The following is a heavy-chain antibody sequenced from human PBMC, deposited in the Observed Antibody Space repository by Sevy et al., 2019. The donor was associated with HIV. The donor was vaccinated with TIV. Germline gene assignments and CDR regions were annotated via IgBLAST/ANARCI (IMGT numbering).Heavy chain of an antibody. V-gene: IGHV4-30-4*08. D-gene: IGHD5-18*01. CDR2: IYSSGGT. CDR3: ASKRGYSSGPFDY. Sequence: SETLSLTCTVSGGSISSRSSYWGRIRQPPGKGLQWIGYIYSSGGTYYNPFLNSRVSMSVDTSKNQFSLKLSSVTAADTAVYYCASKRGYSSGPFDYWGQGTLVTVSS. CDR1: GGSISSRSSY. J-gene: IGHJ4*02.